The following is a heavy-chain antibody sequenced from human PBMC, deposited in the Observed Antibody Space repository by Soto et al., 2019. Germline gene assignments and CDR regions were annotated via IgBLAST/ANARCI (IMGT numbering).Heavy chain of an antibody. CDR3: AREVQVHTPAFVY. D-gene: IGHD3-10*01. Sequence: QVQLVQSGAEMKKPGSSVKVSCQSSGGTFNTYAMNWVRQAPGQGPEWMGDISPMFGAANYAPKFQGRVTMTADESKGTSYMQLSSVTSEDTALYVCAREVQVHTPAFVYWGQGTLVTV. CDR2: ISPMFGAA. V-gene: IGHV1-69*19. CDR1: GGTFNTYA. J-gene: IGHJ4*02.